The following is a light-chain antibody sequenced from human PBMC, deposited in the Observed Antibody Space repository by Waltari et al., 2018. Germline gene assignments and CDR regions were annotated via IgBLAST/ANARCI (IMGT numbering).Light chain of an antibody. J-gene: IGLJ3*02. CDR3: AAWDDSLNTWV. Sequence: QSVLTQPPSASGTPGQRVTISCSGSGSNIGSKTVNWYQQFPGTAPKLLVYINKQRPSWVPDRLSGSKSGTSASLAISGLQSEDEADYYGAAWDDSLNTWVFGGGTKLTVL. V-gene: IGLV1-44*01. CDR1: GSNIGSKT. CDR2: INK.